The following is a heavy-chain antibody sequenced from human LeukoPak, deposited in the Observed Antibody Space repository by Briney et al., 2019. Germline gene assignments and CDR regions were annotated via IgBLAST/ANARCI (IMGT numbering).Heavy chain of an antibody. CDR2: INYSGST. J-gene: IGHJ4*02. D-gene: IGHD3-10*01. CDR3: AGGVGGSGISPEY. Sequence: SETLSLTCAVSGGSISTYYWSWIRQPPGKGLEWMGYINYSGSTNYNPSLQSRVSISVDTSKNQFSLKLSSVTAADTAVYYCAGGVGGSGISPEYWGQGTLVTVSS. CDR1: GGSISTYY. V-gene: IGHV4-59*08.